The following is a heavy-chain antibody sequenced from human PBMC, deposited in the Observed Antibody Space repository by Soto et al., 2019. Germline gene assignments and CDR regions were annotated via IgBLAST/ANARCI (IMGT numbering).Heavy chain of an antibody. Sequence: GGSLRLSCAASGFTFSSYAMHWVRQAPGKGLEWVAVISYDGSNKYYADSVKGRFTISRDNSKNTLYLQMNSLRAEDTAVYYCARGSRYDSSGYYDYFDYWGQGTLVTVSS. D-gene: IGHD3-22*01. CDR2: ISYDGSNK. CDR3: ARGSRYDSSGYYDYFDY. V-gene: IGHV3-30-3*01. CDR1: GFTFSSYA. J-gene: IGHJ4*02.